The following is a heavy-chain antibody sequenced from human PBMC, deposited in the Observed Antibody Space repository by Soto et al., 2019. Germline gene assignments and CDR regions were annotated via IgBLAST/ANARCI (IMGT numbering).Heavy chain of an antibody. J-gene: IGHJ4*02. Sequence: ASVKVSCKASVYTFTSYYMXWVRQAPGQGLEWMGMINPSGSSTTFAQKFQGRVTMTRDTSTSTVYMELTSLTSEDTAVYYCVRAVAADYWGQGTLVTVSS. V-gene: IGHV1-46*03. CDR1: VYTFTSYY. D-gene: IGHD6-19*01. CDR3: VRAVAADY. CDR2: INPSGSST.